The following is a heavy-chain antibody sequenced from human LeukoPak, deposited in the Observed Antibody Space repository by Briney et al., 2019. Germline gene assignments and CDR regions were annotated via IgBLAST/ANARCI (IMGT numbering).Heavy chain of an antibody. CDR3: ARAARITGTTPWFDP. V-gene: IGHV4-59*01. D-gene: IGHD1-7*01. CDR1: GGSISSYY. CDR2: IYYSGST. J-gene: IGHJ5*02. Sequence: SETLSLTCTVSGGSISSYYWSWIRQPPGKGLEWIGYIYYSGSTNYNPSLKSRVTISVDTSKNQFSLKLSSVTAADTAVYYCARAARITGTTPWFDPWGQGTLVTVSS.